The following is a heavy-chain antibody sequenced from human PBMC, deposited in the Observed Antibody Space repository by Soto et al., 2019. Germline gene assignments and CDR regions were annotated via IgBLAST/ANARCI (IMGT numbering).Heavy chain of an antibody. CDR3: ARAPMVLTRSYFDS. CDR2: ISSSGNT. D-gene: IGHD3-22*01. Sequence: SETLSLTCTVSDGSIGNFYWSWIRQPPGKGLEWIGYISSSGNTNYNPSLKSRVSISVDTSKNQFSLNLTSVTAADTAVYYCARAPMVLTRSYFDSWGQGTPVTVSS. CDR1: DGSIGNFY. J-gene: IGHJ4*02. V-gene: IGHV4-59*01.